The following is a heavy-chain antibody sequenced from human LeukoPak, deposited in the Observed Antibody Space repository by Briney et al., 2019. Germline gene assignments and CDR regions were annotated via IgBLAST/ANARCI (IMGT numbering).Heavy chain of an antibody. V-gene: IGHV4-38-2*02. CDR2: IYHSGST. CDR1: GYSISSGYY. CDR3: ARERGSGSYLHFDY. Sequence: PSETLSLTCTVSGYSISSGYYWGWIRQPPGKGLEWIGSIYHSGSTYYNPSLKSRLTMSVDTSKNQFSLKLSSVTAADTAVYYCARERGSGSYLHFDYWGQGTLVTVSS. D-gene: IGHD1-26*01. J-gene: IGHJ4*02.